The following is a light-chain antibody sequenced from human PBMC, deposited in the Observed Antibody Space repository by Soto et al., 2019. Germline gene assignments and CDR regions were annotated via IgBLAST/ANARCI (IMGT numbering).Light chain of an antibody. V-gene: IGKV4-1*01. CDR2: WAS. CDR1: HSILSPSNNKNY. Sequence: DIVMTQSPDSLAVSLGERATLNCKSSHSILSPSNNKNYLAWYQHKPGQPPKPLIFWASTRESGVPDRFSGSGSGTHFTLTISSLQAEDVAIYYCQQYYSTPTFGQGTKVEIK. CDR3: QQYYSTPT. J-gene: IGKJ1*01.